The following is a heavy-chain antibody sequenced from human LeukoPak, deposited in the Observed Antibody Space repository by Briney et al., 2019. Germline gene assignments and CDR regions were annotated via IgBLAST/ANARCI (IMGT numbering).Heavy chain of an antibody. D-gene: IGHD5-12*01. J-gene: IGHJ4*02. V-gene: IGHV4-34*01. CDR1: GGSFSGYY. CDR3: ARGMVDSGFNFDY. CDR2: INHSGST. Sequence: SETLSLTCAVYGGSFSGYYWSWIRQPPGKGLEWIGAINHSGSTNYNPSLKSRVTISVDTSKNQFSLKLSSVTAADTAVYYCARGMVDSGFNFDYWGQGTLVTVSS.